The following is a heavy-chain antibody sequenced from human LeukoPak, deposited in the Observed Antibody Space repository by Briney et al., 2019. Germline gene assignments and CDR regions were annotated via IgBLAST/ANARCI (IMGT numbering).Heavy chain of an antibody. V-gene: IGHV3-7*03. CDR2: IKQDGSEK. Sequence: SGGSLRLSCAASGLTFSNYWMDWVCQAPGKGLEWVANIKQDGSEKNYVDSVKGRFIISRDNAKNSLYLQMNTLRAEDTAVYYCARDRHYDFWSGYYTPFNSWGQGTLVTVSS. CDR1: GLTFSNYW. J-gene: IGHJ4*02. CDR3: ARDRHYDFWSGYYTPFNS. D-gene: IGHD3-3*01.